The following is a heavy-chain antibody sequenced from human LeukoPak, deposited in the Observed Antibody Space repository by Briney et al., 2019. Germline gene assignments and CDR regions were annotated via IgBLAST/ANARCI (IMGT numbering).Heavy chain of an antibody. J-gene: IGHJ5*01. Sequence: GGSLRLSCAASGFTFSTYWMSWVRQAPGKGLEWVANIKQDGSEKYYVDSVKGRFTISRDNAKNSLYLQMNSPRAEDTAVYYCAREGAYSNSNWFDPWGQGTLVTVSS. CDR1: GFTFSTYW. CDR3: AREGAYSNSNWFDP. V-gene: IGHV3-7*01. CDR2: IKQDGSEK. D-gene: IGHD6-6*01.